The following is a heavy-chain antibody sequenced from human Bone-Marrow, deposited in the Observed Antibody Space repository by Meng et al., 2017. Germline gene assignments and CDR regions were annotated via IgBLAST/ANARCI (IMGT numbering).Heavy chain of an antibody. CDR2: IYYSGST. D-gene: IGHD3-16*01. J-gene: IGHJ6*02. CDR3: ARDPPQHVYDYVWGSQELVNGMDV. Sequence: SETLSLTCTVSGYSISSGYYWGWIRQPPGKGLEWIGSIYYSGSTYYNPSLKSRVTISVDTSKNQFSLKLSSVTAADTAVYYCARDPPQHVYDYVWGSQELVNGMDVWGQGTTVTVSS. CDR1: GYSISSGYY. V-gene: IGHV4-38-2*02.